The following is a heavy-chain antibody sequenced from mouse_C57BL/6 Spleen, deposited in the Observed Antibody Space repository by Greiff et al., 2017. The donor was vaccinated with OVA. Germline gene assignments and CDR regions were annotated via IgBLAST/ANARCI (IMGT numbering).Heavy chain of an antibody. V-gene: IGHV2-4*01. Sequence: QVQLKQSGPGLVQPSQSLSITCTVSGFSLTSYGVHWVRPPPGKGLEWLGVIWSGGSTDYNAAFISRLSISKDNSKSQVFFKMNSLQADDTAIYYCSSNRGYAMDYWGQGTSVTVSS. CDR1: GFSLTSYG. D-gene: IGHD4-1*01. J-gene: IGHJ4*01. CDR3: SSNRGYAMDY. CDR2: IWSGGST.